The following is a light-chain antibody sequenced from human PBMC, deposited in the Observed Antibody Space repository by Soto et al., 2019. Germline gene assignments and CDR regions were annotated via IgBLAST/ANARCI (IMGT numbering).Light chain of an antibody. Sequence: EIQFTQSPSFLSASVGYRVALTFRSSQGISSNLAWYQQKPGKAPKLLIYTASTLQSGVPSRFSGSGSGTEFTLTISSLQPEDFATYYCQQFNSYPITFGKGTRLEIK. CDR1: QGISSN. V-gene: IGKV1-9*01. CDR3: QQFNSYPIT. CDR2: TAS. J-gene: IGKJ5*01.